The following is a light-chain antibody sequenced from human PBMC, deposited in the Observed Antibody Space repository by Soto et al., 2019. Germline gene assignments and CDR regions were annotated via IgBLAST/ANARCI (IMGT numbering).Light chain of an antibody. CDR1: QSFLYTSNNKNY. Sequence: DIVMTQSPDSLAMSLGERATINCKSSQSFLYTSNNKNYLAWYLQKGGQPPQIXIYEVSKRFSGVPDRLSGSGSGTDLKLKISRVEAEDVGVYYCMRSVQPPITCGQGTRLEIK. CDR3: MRSVQPPIT. J-gene: IGKJ5*01. V-gene: IGKV4-1*01. CDR2: EVS.